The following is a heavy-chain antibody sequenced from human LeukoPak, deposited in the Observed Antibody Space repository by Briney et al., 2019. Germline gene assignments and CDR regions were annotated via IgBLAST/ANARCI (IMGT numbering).Heavy chain of an antibody. V-gene: IGHV1-24*01. CDR1: GYTLTELS. Sequence: ASVKVSCKVSGYTLTELSMHWVRQAPGKGLDWMGGFDPEDGEIIYAQKFQDRVPMTEDTSTDTAYMELSSLRSDDTAVYYCATEKDDSSGYYYFDYWGQGTLVTVSS. CDR2: FDPEDGEI. CDR3: ATEKDDSSGYYYFDY. D-gene: IGHD3-22*01. J-gene: IGHJ4*02.